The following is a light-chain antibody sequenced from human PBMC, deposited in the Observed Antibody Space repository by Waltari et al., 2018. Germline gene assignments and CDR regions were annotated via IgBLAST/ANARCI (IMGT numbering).Light chain of an antibody. CDR3: MQGSHWPPWT. V-gene: IGKV2-30*02. J-gene: IGKJ1*01. Sequence: DVVMTQSPLSLPVTLGQPASISCRSSQSLVHSDGNTYLNWLQQRPGQSPRRLIYKVSNRDSGVPDKCSGSGSGTDFTLKIITVEAEDVGVYYCMQGSHWPPWTFGQGTKVEIK. CDR1: QSLVHSDGNTY. CDR2: KVS.